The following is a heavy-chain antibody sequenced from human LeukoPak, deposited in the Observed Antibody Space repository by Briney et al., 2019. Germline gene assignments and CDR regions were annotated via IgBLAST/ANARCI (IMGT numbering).Heavy chain of an antibody. V-gene: IGHV3-48*01. CDR3: ARDQWLDY. Sequence: GGSLRLSCAASGFTFSGYIMNWVRQAPGKGLEWVSFIGSSGNTIYYADSVKGRFTVSRDNAKNSLYLQMNSLRAEDTAGYYCARDQWLDYWGQGTLVTVSS. J-gene: IGHJ4*02. CDR2: IGSSGNTI. CDR1: GFTFSGYI. D-gene: IGHD6-19*01.